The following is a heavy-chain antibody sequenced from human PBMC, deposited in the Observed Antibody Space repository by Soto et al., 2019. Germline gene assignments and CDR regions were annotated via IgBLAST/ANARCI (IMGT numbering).Heavy chain of an antibody. D-gene: IGHD3-10*02. J-gene: IGHJ2*01. CDR2: INGDGTPT. V-gene: IGHV3-74*01. Sequence: VRKNKRKGLVWVSRINGDGTPTNYADSVKGRFAISRDNAQNTLYLQMSSLRAEDTAVYFCATEQGTRGVRSVSAFLRHRSFDL. CDR3: ATEQGTRGVRSVSAFLRHRSFDL.